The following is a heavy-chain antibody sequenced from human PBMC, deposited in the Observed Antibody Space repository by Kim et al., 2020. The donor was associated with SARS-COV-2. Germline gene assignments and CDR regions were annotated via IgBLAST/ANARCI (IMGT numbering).Heavy chain of an antibody. J-gene: IGHJ5*02. CDR2: IYYSGST. V-gene: IGHV4-59*13. CDR3: SRNYGSGRSPGLDP. CDR1: GGSISSYY. Sequence: SETLSLTCTVSGGSISSYYWSWIRQPPGKGLEWIGYIYYSGSTNYNPSLMSRVTISVDTSNNQFSLKLSSVTAADTAAYYCSRNYGSGRSPGLDPWGRG. D-gene: IGHD3-10*01.